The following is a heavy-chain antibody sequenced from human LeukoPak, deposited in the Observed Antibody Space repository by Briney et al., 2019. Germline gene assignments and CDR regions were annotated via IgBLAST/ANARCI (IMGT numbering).Heavy chain of an antibody. CDR3: ARGTYFDY. V-gene: IGHV1-18*01. J-gene: IGHJ4*02. CDR1: GYTLTELS. CDR2: TSAYNDKT. D-gene: IGHD1-1*01. Sequence: ASVKVSCKVSGYTLTELSMHWVRQAPGQGLEWMGWTSAYNDKTKYAQKLGGRVTMTTDTSTSTAYMEMRSLRSDDTAVYYCARGTYFDYWGQGTLVTVSS.